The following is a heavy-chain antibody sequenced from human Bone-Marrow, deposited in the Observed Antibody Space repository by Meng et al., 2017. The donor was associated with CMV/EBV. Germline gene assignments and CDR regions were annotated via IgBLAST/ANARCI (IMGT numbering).Heavy chain of an antibody. J-gene: IGHJ6*02. CDR3: ARDEYCSSTSCYRGGMDV. CDR1: GFTFSSYA. Sequence: GESLKISCAASGFTFSSYAMHWVRQAPGKGLEWVAVISYDGSNKYYADSVKGRFTISRDNSKNTLYLQMNSLRAEDTAVYYCARDEYCSSTSCYRGGMDVWGQGTTVTASS. V-gene: IGHV3-30-3*01. CDR2: ISYDGSNK. D-gene: IGHD2-2*02.